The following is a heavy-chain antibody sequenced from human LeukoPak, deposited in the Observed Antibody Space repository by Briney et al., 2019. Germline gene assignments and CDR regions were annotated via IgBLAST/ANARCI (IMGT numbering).Heavy chain of an antibody. Sequence: GGSLRLSCAASGFSFSSYVMNWVGQAPGKGLEWVSSISRGSDHIFYADSMKGRFTISRNNAKNSLYLQMNSLGAEDTAVYYCARPYDTRGYFPDYWGQGALVTVSS. CDR2: ISRGSDHI. CDR1: GFSFSSYV. D-gene: IGHD3-22*01. CDR3: ARPYDTRGYFPDY. J-gene: IGHJ4*02. V-gene: IGHV3-21*01.